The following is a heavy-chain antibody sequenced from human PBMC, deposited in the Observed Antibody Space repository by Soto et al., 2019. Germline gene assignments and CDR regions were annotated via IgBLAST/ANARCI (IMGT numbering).Heavy chain of an antibody. Sequence: GGSLRLSCAASGFTFRSFAMTWVRQAPGKGLDWVASLTGSGLSTFYADSVKGRFTVSRDNSNNTLYLLMSSLRAEDTAVYYCARTFWVANRGYFDPWGQGALVTVSS. CDR2: LTGSGLST. D-gene: IGHD6-25*01. J-gene: IGHJ5*02. CDR1: GFTFRSFA. CDR3: ARTFWVANRGYFDP. V-gene: IGHV3-23*01.